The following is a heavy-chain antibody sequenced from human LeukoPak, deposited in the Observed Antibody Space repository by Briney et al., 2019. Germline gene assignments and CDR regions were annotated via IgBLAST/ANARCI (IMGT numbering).Heavy chain of an antibody. V-gene: IGHV7-4-1*02. CDR2: INTNTGNP. CDR1: NYTFTNYG. D-gene: IGHD4-17*01. CDR3: ARGYGDLDY. Sequence: RASVKVSCKASNYTFTNYGINWVRQAPGQGLEWMGWINTNTGNPTYAQGFTGRFVFSLDTSVSTAYLQISSLKAEDTAVYYCARGYGDLDYWGQGTLVTVSS. J-gene: IGHJ4*02.